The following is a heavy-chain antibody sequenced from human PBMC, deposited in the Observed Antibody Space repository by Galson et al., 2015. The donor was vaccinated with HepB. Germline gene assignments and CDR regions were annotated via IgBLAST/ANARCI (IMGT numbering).Heavy chain of an antibody. J-gene: IGHJ4*02. CDR1: GYTFTSYD. D-gene: IGHD6-13*01. V-gene: IGHV1-8*01. Sequence: SVKVSCKASGYTFTSYDINWVRQATGQGLEWTGWMNPNSGNTGYAQKFQGRVTMTRNTSISTAYMELSSLRSEDTAVYYCASPLPYTYSSPLGHWGQGTLVTVSS. CDR2: MNPNSGNT. CDR3: ASPLPYTYSSPLGH.